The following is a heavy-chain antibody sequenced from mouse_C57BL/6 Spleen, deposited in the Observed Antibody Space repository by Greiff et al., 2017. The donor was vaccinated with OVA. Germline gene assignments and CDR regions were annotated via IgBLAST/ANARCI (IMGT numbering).Heavy chain of an antibody. J-gene: IGHJ1*03. Sequence: VQLQQPGAELVKPGASVKLSCKASGYTFTSYWMHWVKQRPGQGLEWIGMIHPNSGSTNYNEKFKSKATLTVDKSSSTAYMQLSSLTSEDSAVYYCARELPPHWYFDVWGTGTTVTVSS. V-gene: IGHV1-64*01. CDR1: GYTFTSYW. CDR2: IHPNSGST. D-gene: IGHD2-1*01. CDR3: ARELPPHWYFDV.